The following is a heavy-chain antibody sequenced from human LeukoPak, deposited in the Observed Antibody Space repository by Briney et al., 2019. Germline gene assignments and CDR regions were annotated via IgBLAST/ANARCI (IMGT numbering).Heavy chain of an antibody. CDR3: APTNNLYYYFDY. CDR2: INPNSGVT. J-gene: IGHJ4*02. V-gene: IGHV1-2*02. Sequence: ASVKVSCKTSGYTFTGYYMHWLRQAPGQGLEWMGWINPNSGVTKIAQKFQGRVTMTRDTSMSTAFMALSSLRSDDTAVYYCAPTNNLYYYFDYWGQGTLATVSS. D-gene: IGHD1-1*01. CDR1: GYTFTGYY.